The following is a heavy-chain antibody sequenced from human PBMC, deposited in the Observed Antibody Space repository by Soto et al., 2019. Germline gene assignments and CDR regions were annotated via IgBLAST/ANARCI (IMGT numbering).Heavy chain of an antibody. CDR1: ACSSTSYA. V-gene: IGHV1-3*01. CDR2: INAGDGNT. Sequence: XAVQASCKAAACSSTSYAMHLVRQAPGQSLQWLVWINAGDGNTKYSQKFQVRVTITMDTSASTAYMELSSLRTEYTAVYYWSRDSGYNWNYDGFDLWGQGTTVTVSS. CDR3: SRDSGYNWNYDGFDL. J-gene: IGHJ3*01. D-gene: IGHD1-7*01.